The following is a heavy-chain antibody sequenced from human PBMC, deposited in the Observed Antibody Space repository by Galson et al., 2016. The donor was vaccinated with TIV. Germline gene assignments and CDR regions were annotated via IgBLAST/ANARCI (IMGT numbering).Heavy chain of an antibody. J-gene: IGHJ2*01. V-gene: IGHV5-51*03. CDR3: ARSDYGDDNWYFDL. D-gene: IGHD4-17*01. CDR1: GYSFATYW. Sequence: QSGAEVKKPGESLKISCQGSGYSFATYWIAWVRQMPGKGLEWMGIIYPGDSDTRYSPSSRGQVTISADKSISTPYLQWSSLKASDTAMYYCARSDYGDDNWYFDLWGRGTLVTVSS. CDR2: IYPGDSDT.